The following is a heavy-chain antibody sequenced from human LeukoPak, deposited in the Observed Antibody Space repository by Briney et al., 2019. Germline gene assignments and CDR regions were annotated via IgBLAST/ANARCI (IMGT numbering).Heavy chain of an antibody. CDR3: AREAMTSEEVAEFDY. Sequence: ASVKVSCKASGYTFTSYYMHWVRQAPGQGLEWMGIINPSGGSTSYAQKFQGGVTMTRDTSTSTVYMELSSLRSEDTAVYYCAREAMTSEEVAEFDYWGQGTLVTVSS. J-gene: IGHJ4*02. CDR2: INPSGGST. CDR1: GYTFTSYY. D-gene: IGHD2-2*01. V-gene: IGHV1-46*03.